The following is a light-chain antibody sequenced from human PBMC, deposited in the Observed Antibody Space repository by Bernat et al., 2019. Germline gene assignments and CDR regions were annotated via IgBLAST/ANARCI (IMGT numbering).Light chain of an antibody. J-gene: IGLJ1*01. CDR3: AAWDDSLSAFYV. CDR1: SSNIGSNY. CDR2: RNN. V-gene: IGLV1-47*01. Sequence: QSVLTQPPSASGTPGQRVTISCSGSSSNIGSNYVYWYQQLPGTAPKLLIDRNNQRPSGVPDRFSGSKSGTSASLAISGLRSEDEADYYCAAWDDSLSAFYVFGTGTKVTVL.